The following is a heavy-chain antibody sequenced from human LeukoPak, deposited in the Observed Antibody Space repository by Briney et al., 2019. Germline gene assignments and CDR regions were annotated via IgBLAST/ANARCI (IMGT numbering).Heavy chain of an antibody. J-gene: IGHJ4*02. D-gene: IGHD2-15*01. Sequence: GASVKVSCKASGGTFSSYAISWVRQAPGQGLEWMGGIITIFGTANYAQKFQGRVTITADKSTSTAYVELSSLRSEDTAVYYCARGYCSGGSCYPFDYWGQGTLVTVSS. V-gene: IGHV1-69*06. CDR1: GGTFSSYA. CDR2: IITIFGTA. CDR3: ARGYCSGGSCYPFDY.